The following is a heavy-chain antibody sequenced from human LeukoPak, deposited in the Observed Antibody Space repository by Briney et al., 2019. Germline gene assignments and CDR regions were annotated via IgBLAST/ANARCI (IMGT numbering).Heavy chain of an antibody. CDR1: GGTFSSYA. CDR2: IIPIFGTA. Sequence: SVKVSCKGSGGTFSSYAISWERQAPGQGLEWMVGIIPIFGTANYAQKFQGRVTITADESTSTAYMELSSLRSEDTAVYYCASIGGLAARSYYYYMDVWGKGTTVTVSS. CDR3: ASIGGLAARSYYYYMDV. D-gene: IGHD6-6*01. V-gene: IGHV1-69*01. J-gene: IGHJ6*03.